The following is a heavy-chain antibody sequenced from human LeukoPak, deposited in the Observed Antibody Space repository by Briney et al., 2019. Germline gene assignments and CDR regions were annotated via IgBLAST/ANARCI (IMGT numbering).Heavy chain of an antibody. J-gene: IGHJ5*02. Sequence: PGGSLRLSCVVSGFTVSTNSMTWVRQAPGKGLEWVSVIYSGGTTFYADSVKGRFIISRDSSKNTLYLQMNTLRAEDTAVYYCARVLGNYYESWFDPWGQGAPVTFSS. CDR1: GFTVSTNS. D-gene: IGHD3-10*01. CDR3: ARVLGNYYESWFDP. V-gene: IGHV3-53*01. CDR2: IYSGGTT.